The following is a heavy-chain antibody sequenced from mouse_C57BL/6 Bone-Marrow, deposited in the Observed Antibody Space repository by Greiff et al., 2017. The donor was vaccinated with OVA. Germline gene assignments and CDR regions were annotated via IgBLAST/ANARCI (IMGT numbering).Heavy chain of an antibody. Sequence: QVQLQQSGAELARPGASVKMSCKASGYAFSSSWMNWVKQRPGKGLEWIGRIYPGDGDTNYNGKFKGKATLTADKSSSTAYMQLSSLTSEDSAVYFCARSWQLRFWFAYWGQGTLVTVSA. J-gene: IGHJ3*01. CDR3: ARSWQLRFWFAY. D-gene: IGHD3-2*02. CDR2: IYPGDGDT. V-gene: IGHV1-82*01. CDR1: GYAFSSSW.